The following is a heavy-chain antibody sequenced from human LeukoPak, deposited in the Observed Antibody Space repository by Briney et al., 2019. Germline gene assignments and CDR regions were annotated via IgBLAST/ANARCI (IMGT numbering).Heavy chain of an antibody. CDR3: ARLRGNYFPDY. J-gene: IGHJ4*02. CDR1: GASMNNYY. Sequence: SETLSLTCAVSGASMNNYYWTWIRQPPGKGLEWIGYIYYSGSTNYNPSLKSRRTVSVDTSKNQFSLRLTSVTAADTAVYYCARLRGNYFPDYWGQGTLVTVSS. V-gene: IGHV4-59*01. D-gene: IGHD4-11*01. CDR2: IYYSGST.